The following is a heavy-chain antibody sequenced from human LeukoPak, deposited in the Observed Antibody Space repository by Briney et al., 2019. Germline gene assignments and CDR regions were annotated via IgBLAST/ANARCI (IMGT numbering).Heavy chain of an antibody. J-gene: IGHJ4*02. Sequence: GGSLRLSCTASGFSFSDYSLNWVRQAPGKGLEWVSYIRSSSSTIRYADSVKGRFTISRDNAKNSLYLQMNSLRDEDTAVYYCARGVRGRGGGSFNYWGQGTLVTVSS. CDR2: IRSSSSTI. CDR3: ARGVRGRGGGSFNY. V-gene: IGHV3-48*02. D-gene: IGHD3-10*01. CDR1: GFSFSDYS.